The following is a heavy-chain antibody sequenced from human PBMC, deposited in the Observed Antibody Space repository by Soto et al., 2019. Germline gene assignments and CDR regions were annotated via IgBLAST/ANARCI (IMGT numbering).Heavy chain of an antibody. J-gene: IGHJ4*02. Sequence: GGSLRLSCAASGFTFSSYEMNWVRQAPGKGLEWVSYISSSGSTIYYADSVKGRFTISRDNAKNSLYLQMNSLRAEDTAVYYCARESPNLAAYDYVWGSYFDYWGQGTLVTVSS. D-gene: IGHD3-16*01. CDR1: GFTFSSYE. CDR3: ARESPNLAAYDYVWGSYFDY. V-gene: IGHV3-48*03. CDR2: ISSSGSTI.